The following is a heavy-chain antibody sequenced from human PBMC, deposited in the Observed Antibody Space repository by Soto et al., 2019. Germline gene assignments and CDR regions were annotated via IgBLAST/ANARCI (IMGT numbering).Heavy chain of an antibody. V-gene: IGHV3-23*01. CDR1: GFTFSSYA. D-gene: IGHD2-2*01. CDR2: ISGSGGST. CDR3: AKDPKQLLGGYYYYYYGMDV. Sequence: EVQLLESGGGLVQPGGSLRLSCAASGFTFSSYAMSWVRQAPGTGLEGVSAISGSGGSTYYAESVKGRFTISRDNSKNTLYLQMNSLRAEDTAVYYCAKDPKQLLGGYYYYYYGMDVWGQGTTVTVSS. J-gene: IGHJ6*02.